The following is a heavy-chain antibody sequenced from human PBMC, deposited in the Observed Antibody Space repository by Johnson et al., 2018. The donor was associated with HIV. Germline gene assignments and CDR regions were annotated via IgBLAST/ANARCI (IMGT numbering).Heavy chain of an antibody. J-gene: IGHJ3*02. V-gene: IGHV3-23*04. CDR3: ARRLWFRNLYDAFDI. D-gene: IGHD3-10*01. CDR2: ISGSGGST. CDR1: GFTFSSYA. Sequence: EVQLVESGGGLVQPGGSLRLSCAASGFTFSSYAMSWVRQAPGKGLEWVSAISGSGGSTYYADSVKGRFTISRDNSKNTLYRQMNSLRAEDTALYYCARRLWFRNLYDAFDIWGQGTMVTVSS.